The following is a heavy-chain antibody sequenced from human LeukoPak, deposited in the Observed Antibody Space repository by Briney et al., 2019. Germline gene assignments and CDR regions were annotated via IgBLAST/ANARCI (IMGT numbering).Heavy chain of an antibody. J-gene: IGHJ4*02. CDR2: ISGSGGST. CDR1: GFTFSSYA. CDR3: AKDHYYYDSSGYLDY. D-gene: IGHD3-22*01. V-gene: IGHV3-23*01. Sequence: GGSLRLSCAASGFTFSSYAMSWVRQAPGKGLEWVSDISGSGGSTYYADSVKGRFTISRDNSKSTLYLQMNSLRADDTAVYYCAKDHYYYDSSGYLDYWGQGTLVTVSS.